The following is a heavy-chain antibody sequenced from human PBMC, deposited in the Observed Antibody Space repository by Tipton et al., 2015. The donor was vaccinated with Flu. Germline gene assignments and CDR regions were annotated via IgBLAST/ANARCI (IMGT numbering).Heavy chain of an antibody. Sequence: QLVQSGAEVKKPVESLKISCKGSGYSFTSYWIGWVRQMPGKGLEWMGIIYPGDSDTRYSPSFQGQVTISADKSISTAYLQWSSLKASDTAMYYCVRQPYLGDYGGYFDYWGQATLVTVSS. D-gene: IGHD4-17*01. CDR2: IYPGDSDT. J-gene: IGHJ4*02. CDR1: GYSFTSYW. CDR3: VRQPYLGDYGGYFDY. V-gene: IGHV5-51*01.